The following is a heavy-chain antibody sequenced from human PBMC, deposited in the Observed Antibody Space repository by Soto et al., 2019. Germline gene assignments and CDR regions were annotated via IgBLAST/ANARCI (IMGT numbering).Heavy chain of an antibody. CDR1: GFTFSSYA. Sequence: GGSLRLSCAASGFTFSSYAMHWVRQAPGKGLEWVAVISYDGSNKYYADSVKGRFTISRDNSKNTLYLQMNSLRAEDTAVYYCARDEGREGYCSGGSCYALPHQSYFQHWGQGTLVTVSS. J-gene: IGHJ1*01. D-gene: IGHD2-15*01. CDR3: ARDEGREGYCSGGSCYALPHQSYFQH. CDR2: ISYDGSNK. V-gene: IGHV3-30-3*01.